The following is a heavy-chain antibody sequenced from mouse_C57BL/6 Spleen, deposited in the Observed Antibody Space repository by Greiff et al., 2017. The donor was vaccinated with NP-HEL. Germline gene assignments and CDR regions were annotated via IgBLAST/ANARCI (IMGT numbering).Heavy chain of an antibody. CDR3: TSELGRYFDG. Sequence: EVQLQQSGTVLARPGASVKMSCKTSGYTFTSYWMHWVKQRPGQGLEWIGAIYPGNSDTSYNQKFKGKVKLTAATSASTAYMELSSLTNEDSAVYYCTSELGRYFDGWGTGTTVTVSS. CDR2: IYPGNSDT. D-gene: IGHD4-1*01. J-gene: IGHJ1*03. V-gene: IGHV1-5*01. CDR1: GYTFTSYW.